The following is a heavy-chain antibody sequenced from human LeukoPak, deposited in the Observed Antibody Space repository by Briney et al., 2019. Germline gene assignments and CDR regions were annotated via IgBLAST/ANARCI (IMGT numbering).Heavy chain of an antibody. D-gene: IGHD2-2*01. Sequence: ASVKVSCKVSGYTLTELSMHWVRQAPGKGLEWMGGFDPEDGETIYAQKFQGRVTMTEDTSTDTAYMELSSLRSEDTAVYYCATVPRYCSSTSCYYYYGMDVWGQGTTVTVSS. CDR1: GYTLTELS. CDR3: ATVPRYCSSTSCYYYYGMDV. J-gene: IGHJ6*02. CDR2: FDPEDGET. V-gene: IGHV1-24*01.